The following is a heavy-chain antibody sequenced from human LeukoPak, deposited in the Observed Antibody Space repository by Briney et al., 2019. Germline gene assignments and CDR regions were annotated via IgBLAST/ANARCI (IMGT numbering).Heavy chain of an antibody. CDR2: IYYSGTT. D-gene: IGHD6-6*01. V-gene: IGHV4-59*12. Sequence: PSETLSLTCTVSGSSISSYYWSWIRQPPGKGLEWIGYIYYSGTTNYNPSLKSRVTISVDTSKDQFSLKLSSVTAADTAVYYCARAKYSNLSYYYYGMDVWGQGTTVTVSS. CDR3: ARAKYSNLSYYYYGMDV. CDR1: GSSISSYY. J-gene: IGHJ6*02.